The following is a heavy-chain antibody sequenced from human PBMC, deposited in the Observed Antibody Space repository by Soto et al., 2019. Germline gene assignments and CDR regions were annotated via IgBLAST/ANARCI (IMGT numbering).Heavy chain of an antibody. J-gene: IGHJ6*02. CDR3: ATSSSPHLGMDV. D-gene: IGHD6-6*01. CDR1: GFTFSSYG. CDR2: IWYDGSNK. V-gene: IGHV3-33*01. Sequence: QVQLVESGGGVVQPGRSLRLSCAASGFTFSSYGMHWVRQAPGKGLEWVAVIWYDGSNKYYADSVKGRFTISRDNSKNTLYLQMNSLRAEDTAVYYCATSSSPHLGMDVWGPGTPVTVSS.